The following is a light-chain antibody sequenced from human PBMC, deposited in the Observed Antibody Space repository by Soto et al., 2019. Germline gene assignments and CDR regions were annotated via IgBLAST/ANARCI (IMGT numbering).Light chain of an antibody. CDR2: EVS. V-gene: IGLV2-8*01. Sequence: QSVLTQPPSASGSPGQSVTISCTGTSIDVGGYNYVSWYQQHPGKAPKLMIYEVSKRPSGVPDRFSGSKSDNTASLTLSGLQAEDEADYFCKSYAGSNTYVFGSGTKVTVL. CDR1: SIDVGGYNY. CDR3: KSYAGSNTYV. J-gene: IGLJ1*01.